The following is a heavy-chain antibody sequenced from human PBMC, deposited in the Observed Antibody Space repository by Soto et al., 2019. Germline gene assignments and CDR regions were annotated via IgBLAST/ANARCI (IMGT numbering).Heavy chain of an antibody. CDR1: GYTLTKLS. V-gene: IGHV1-24*01. Sequence: QVQLVQSGAEVKKPGASVKVSCKVSGYTLTKLSMHWVRQAPGKGLEWMGGFDPEDGETIYAQKFQGRVTMTEDTSTDTAYMELSSLRSEDTAVYYCATGTRVAVAGTSSGPDYWFQGTLVTVSS. J-gene: IGHJ4*02. CDR2: FDPEDGET. CDR3: ATGTRVAVAGTSSGPDY. D-gene: IGHD6-19*01.